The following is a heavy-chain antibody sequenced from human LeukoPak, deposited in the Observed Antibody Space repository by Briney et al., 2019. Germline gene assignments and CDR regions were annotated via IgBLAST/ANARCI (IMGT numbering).Heavy chain of an antibody. D-gene: IGHD5-18*01. CDR2: ISGSGETT. CDR1: GFTFSSFH. V-gene: IGHV3-23*01. Sequence: GGSLRLSCAASGFTFSSFHMSWVRQAPGKGLEWVSAISGSGETTYYADSVKGRFTVSRDNSKNTLYVQMDSLRAEDTAVYYCAKRGYTYGGHFDYWGQGALVTVSS. J-gene: IGHJ4*02. CDR3: AKRGYTYGGHFDY.